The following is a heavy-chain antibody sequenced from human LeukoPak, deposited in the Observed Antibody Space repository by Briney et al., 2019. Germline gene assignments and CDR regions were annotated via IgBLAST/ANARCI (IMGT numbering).Heavy chain of an antibody. CDR3: ARGFPDTFDY. CDR1: GDSVSDNSAA. Sequence: SQTLSLTCAISGDSVSDNSAAWNWIRQSPSRGLEWLGRTYYRSKWYNEYAVSVRSRITINADTSMIQFSLQMNSVTAEDTAVYYCARGFPDTFDYWGQGTLVTVSS. CDR2: TYYRSKWYN. V-gene: IGHV6-1*01. J-gene: IGHJ4*02. D-gene: IGHD1-14*01.